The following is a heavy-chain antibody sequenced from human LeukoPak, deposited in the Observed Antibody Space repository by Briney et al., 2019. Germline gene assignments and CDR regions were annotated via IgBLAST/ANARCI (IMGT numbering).Heavy chain of an antibody. J-gene: IGHJ3*02. CDR2: FDPEDGET. CDR3: ATSYYYGSGSHDAFDI. CDR1: GYTLTELS. D-gene: IGHD3-10*01. Sequence: ASVKVSCKVSGYTLTELSMHWVRQAPGKGLEWMGGFDPEDGETIYAQKFRGRVTMTEDTSTDTAYMELSSLRSEDTAVYYCATSYYYGSGSHDAFDIWGQGTMVTVSS. V-gene: IGHV1-24*01.